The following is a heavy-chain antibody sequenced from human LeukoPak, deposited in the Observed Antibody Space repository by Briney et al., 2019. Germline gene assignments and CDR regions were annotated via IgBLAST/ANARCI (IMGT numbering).Heavy chain of an antibody. Sequence: GGALRLSCAASGFTFSSFGMDWVRQAPGKRLEWVALISYDGSNEYYADSVKGRFTISRVNSKNALYLQMNSLRAGDTAVYYCAKVPYYGDFYYYGVDVWGQGATVTVSS. V-gene: IGHV3-30*18. CDR1: GFTFSSFG. CDR2: ISYDGSNE. J-gene: IGHJ6*02. CDR3: AKVPYYGDFYYYGVDV. D-gene: IGHD3-3*01.